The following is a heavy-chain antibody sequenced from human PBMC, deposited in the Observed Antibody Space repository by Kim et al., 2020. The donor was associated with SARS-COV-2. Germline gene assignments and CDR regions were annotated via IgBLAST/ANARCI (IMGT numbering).Heavy chain of an antibody. J-gene: IGHJ4*02. D-gene: IGHD3-16*02. CDR3: TTAPCDDVWESYRGDQ. V-gene: IGHV3-15*01. Sequence: GGSLRLSCAASGFTFSNAWMSWVRQAPGKGLEWVGRIKSKTDGGTTDYAAPVKGRFTISREATKNTLYLQMSSLKDEDTAVYYCTTAPCDDVWESYRGDQWGQGTMVTVSS. CDR2: IKSKTDGGTT. CDR1: GFTFSNAW.